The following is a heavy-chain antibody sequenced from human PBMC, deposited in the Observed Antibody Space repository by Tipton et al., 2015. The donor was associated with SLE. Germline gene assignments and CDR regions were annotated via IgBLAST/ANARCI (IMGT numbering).Heavy chain of an antibody. Sequence: TLSLTCSVSGGSISNYFWTWIRQPAGKGLEWIGRIYSSGSANFNPSLESRVTMSVDMSKNQFSLKLTSVTAADTAIYYCAREVRGVAVAGDWGQGTLVTVSS. CDR2: IYSSGSA. D-gene: IGHD6-19*01. J-gene: IGHJ4*02. CDR1: GGSISNYF. V-gene: IGHV4-4*07. CDR3: AREVRGVAVAGD.